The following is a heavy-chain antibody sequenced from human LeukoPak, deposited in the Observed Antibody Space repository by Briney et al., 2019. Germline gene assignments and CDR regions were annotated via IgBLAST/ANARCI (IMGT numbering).Heavy chain of an antibody. CDR1: GFTFSRYW. CDR2: INGDGSGP. J-gene: IGHJ6*04. CDR3: ATRADIAVVPAALMDV. D-gene: IGHD2-2*01. V-gene: IGHV3-74*01. Sequence: GGSLRLSCAASGFTFSRYWMHWVRQAPGKGLVWVSRINGDGSGPTYADSVKGRFTISRDNGKNTLYLQMNGLRAEDTAVYYCATRADIAVVPAALMDVWGKGTTVTVSS.